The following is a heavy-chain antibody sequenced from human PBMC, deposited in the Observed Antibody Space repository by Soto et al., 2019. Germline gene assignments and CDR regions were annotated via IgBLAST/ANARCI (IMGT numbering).Heavy chain of an antibody. CDR1: GGSISSYY. Sequence: SETLSLTCSVSGGSISSYYWSWIRQPPGKGLEWIGYIYYSGSTNYNPSLKSRVPLSVDTSKNQFSLKLSSATAADTALYYCARHPQIHQGGWYDPLNYYYYYMDVWGKGTTVTVSS. D-gene: IGHD6-19*01. V-gene: IGHV4-59*08. J-gene: IGHJ6*03. CDR3: ARHPQIHQGGWYDPLNYYYYYMDV. CDR2: IYYSGST.